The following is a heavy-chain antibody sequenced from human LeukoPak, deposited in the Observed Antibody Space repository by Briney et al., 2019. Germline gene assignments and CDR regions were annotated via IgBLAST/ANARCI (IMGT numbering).Heavy chain of an antibody. CDR1: GFPSNNSW. J-gene: IGHJ3*01. D-gene: IGHD5-24*01. V-gene: IGHV3-7*03. Sequence: GGSLRLSCAAPGFPSNNSWMSWVRQAPGKGLEWVANIKQDGSEKYYVDSVKGRFTISRDNGRNSLYLQMNSLRAEDTAVYYCASPSTITPHGFDFWGQGTMVTVSS. CDR2: IKQDGSEK. CDR3: ASPSTITPHGFDF.